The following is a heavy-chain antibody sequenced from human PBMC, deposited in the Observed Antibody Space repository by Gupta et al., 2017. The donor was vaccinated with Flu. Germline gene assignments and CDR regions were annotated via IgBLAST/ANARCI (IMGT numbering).Heavy chain of an antibody. CDR1: GFTFSSSY. CDR2: INPEGSST. Sequence: AASGFTFSSSYLQWVRQAPGKGLVWVSRINPEGSSTTYAESVKGRFTISRDNAKNTLYLQMNSLGDDDTAVYYCATVTSGCWCQGTLVTVSS. D-gene: IGHD4-17*01. CDR3: ATVTSGC. J-gene: IGHJ4*02. V-gene: IGHV3-74*03.